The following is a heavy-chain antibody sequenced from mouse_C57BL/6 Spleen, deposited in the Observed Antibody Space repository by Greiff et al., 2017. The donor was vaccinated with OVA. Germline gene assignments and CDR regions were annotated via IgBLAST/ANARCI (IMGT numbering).Heavy chain of an antibody. D-gene: IGHD1-1*01. CDR3: ARCYGSSYVGAMDY. CDR2: INPNYGTT. Sequence: QLQQSGPELVKPGASVKISCKASGYSFTDYNMNWVKQSNGKSLEWIGVINPNYGTTSYNQKFKGKATLTVDQSSSTAYMQLNSLTSEDSAVYYCARCYGSSYVGAMDYWGQGTSVTVSS. V-gene: IGHV1-39*01. J-gene: IGHJ4*01. CDR1: GYSFTDYN.